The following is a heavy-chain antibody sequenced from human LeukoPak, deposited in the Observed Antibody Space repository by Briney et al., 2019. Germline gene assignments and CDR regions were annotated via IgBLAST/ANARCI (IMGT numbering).Heavy chain of an antibody. D-gene: IGHD2-21*02. V-gene: IGHV3-30*02. CDR2: IRYDGSNK. CDR1: GFNFRSYG. J-gene: IGHJ2*01. CDR3: AKDSKGTAIWYFDL. Sequence: GGSLRLSCAASGFNFRSYGMQWVRQAPGKGLEWVAFIRYDGSNKYYTDSVKGRFTISRDNSKNTLYLQMNSLRAEDTAVYYCAKDSKGTAIWYFDLWGRGTLVTVSS.